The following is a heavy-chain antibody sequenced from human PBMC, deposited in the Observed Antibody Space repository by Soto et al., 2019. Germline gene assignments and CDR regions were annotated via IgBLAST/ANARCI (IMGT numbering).Heavy chain of an antibody. D-gene: IGHD6-19*01. Sequence: QVQLVQSGAEVKKPGSSVKVSCKASGGTFSSYAISWVQQAPGQGLEWMGGIIPIFGTANYAQKFQGRVTITADESTSTAYMELSSLRSEDTAVYYCARGYSSGWYNWFDPWGQGTLVTVSS. CDR3: ARGYSSGWYNWFDP. CDR1: GGTFSSYA. V-gene: IGHV1-69*01. J-gene: IGHJ5*02. CDR2: IIPIFGTA.